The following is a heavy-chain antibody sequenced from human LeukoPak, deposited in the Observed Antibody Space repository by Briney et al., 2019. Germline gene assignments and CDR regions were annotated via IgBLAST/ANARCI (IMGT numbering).Heavy chain of an antibody. CDR2: ISWNSGSI. D-gene: IGHD4-17*01. CDR1: GFTFDDYA. V-gene: IGHV3-9*01. J-gene: IGHJ4*02. CDR3: AKSDGDYDYDY. Sequence: PGGSLRLSCAASGFTFDDYAMHWVRHAPGKGLEWVSGISWNSGSIGYADSVKGRFTISRDNAKNSLYLQMNSLRAEDTALYYCAKSDGDYDYDYWGQGTLVTVSS.